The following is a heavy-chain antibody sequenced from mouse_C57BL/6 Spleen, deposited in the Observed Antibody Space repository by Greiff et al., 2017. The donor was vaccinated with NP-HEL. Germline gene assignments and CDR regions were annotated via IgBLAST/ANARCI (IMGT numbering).Heavy chain of an antibody. V-gene: IGHV1-26*01. CDR2: INPNNGGT. D-gene: IGHD2-1*01. Sequence: VQLQQSGPELVKPGASVKISCKASGYTFTDYYMNWVKQSHGKSLEWIGDINPNNGGTSYNQKFKGKATLTVDKSSSTAYMELRSLTSEDSAVYYCAREGGRIYYGNPYAMDYWGQGTSVTVSS. CDR3: AREGGRIYYGNPYAMDY. CDR1: GYTFTDYY. J-gene: IGHJ4*01.